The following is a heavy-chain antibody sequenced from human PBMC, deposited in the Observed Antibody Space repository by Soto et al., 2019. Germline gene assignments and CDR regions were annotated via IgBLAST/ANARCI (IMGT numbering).Heavy chain of an antibody. J-gene: IGHJ4*02. Sequence: QVQLQQWGAGLLKPSETLSLTCALYGGSFSAYYWSWIRQPPGKGLEWVGEINESGGTNYNASLKSRVAISIDTSKNQFSLKLNSVSAADTAVYYCARRTSSWEDWGQGTLVTVSS. V-gene: IGHV4-34*01. CDR1: GGSFSAYY. CDR3: ARRTSSWED. CDR2: INESGGT. D-gene: IGHD6-13*01.